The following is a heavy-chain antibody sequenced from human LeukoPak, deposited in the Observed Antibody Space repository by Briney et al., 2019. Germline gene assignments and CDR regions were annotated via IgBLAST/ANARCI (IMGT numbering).Heavy chain of an antibody. CDR2: INRDGSEK. Sequence: GGSLRLSCAASGLTFNNYWMTWVRQAPGKGLEWLANINRDGSEKNYVGSVRGRFTISRDNTENSLWLQMNFLTVEDTAVYYCGRGPGYRSDYWGQGTLVTVSS. CDR1: GLTFNNYW. V-gene: IGHV3-7*05. D-gene: IGHD5-12*01. CDR3: GRGPGYRSDY. J-gene: IGHJ4*02.